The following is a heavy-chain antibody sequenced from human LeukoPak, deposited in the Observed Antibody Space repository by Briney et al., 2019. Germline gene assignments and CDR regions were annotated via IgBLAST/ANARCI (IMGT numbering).Heavy chain of an antibody. Sequence: ASVKVSCKASGYTFTSHAIHWVRRAPGQRLEWMGWINAGNGDTKYSQKFQGRVTFARDTSASTAYMELRSLRSDDTAVYYCARDPELERRDYWGQGTLVTVSS. D-gene: IGHD1-1*01. CDR1: GYTFTSHA. V-gene: IGHV1-3*01. CDR3: ARDPELERRDY. J-gene: IGHJ4*02. CDR2: INAGNGDT.